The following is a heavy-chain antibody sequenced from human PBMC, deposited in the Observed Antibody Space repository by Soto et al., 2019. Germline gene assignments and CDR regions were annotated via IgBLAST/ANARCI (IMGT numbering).Heavy chain of an antibody. CDR2: ISYDGSNK. Sequence: PGGSLRLSCAASGFTFSSYGMHWVRQAPGKGLEWVAVISYDGSNKYYADSVKGRFTISRDNSKNTLYLQMNSLRAEDTAVYYSAKDQSRVGATTFDYWGQGTLVTVSS. V-gene: IGHV3-30*18. J-gene: IGHJ4*02. D-gene: IGHD1-26*01. CDR1: GFTFSSYG. CDR3: AKDQSRVGATTFDY.